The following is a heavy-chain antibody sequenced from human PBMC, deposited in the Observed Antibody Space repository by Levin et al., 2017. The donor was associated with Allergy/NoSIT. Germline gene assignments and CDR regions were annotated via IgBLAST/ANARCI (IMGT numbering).Heavy chain of an antibody. D-gene: IGHD3-22*01. CDR1: GGSISSGGYY. CDR2: IYYSGST. J-gene: IGHJ1*01. Sequence: SETLSLTCTVSGGSISSGGYYWSWIRQHPGKGLEWIGYIYYSGSTYYNPSLKSRVTISVDTSKNQFSLKLSSVTAADTAVYYCATNDYYDSSGYVGYFQHWGQGTLVTVSS. CDR3: ATNDYYDSSGYVGYFQH. V-gene: IGHV4-31*03.